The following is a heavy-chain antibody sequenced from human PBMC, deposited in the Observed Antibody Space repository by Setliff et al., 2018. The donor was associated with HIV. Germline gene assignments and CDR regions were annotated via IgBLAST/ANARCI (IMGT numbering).Heavy chain of an antibody. D-gene: IGHD3-10*01. V-gene: IGHV4-31*03. CDR3: ARTYYYGSGSYYSQGYYFDY. CDR1: GGSINSGGYY. CDR2: IYYNGNT. Sequence: KTSETLSLTCIVSGGSINSGGYYWSWIRQHPGKGLEWIGYIYYNGNTYYNPSLKSRVTISGDTSQNQFSLEVTSVTAADTAVYYCARTYYYGSGSYYSQGYYFDYWG. J-gene: IGHJ4*01.